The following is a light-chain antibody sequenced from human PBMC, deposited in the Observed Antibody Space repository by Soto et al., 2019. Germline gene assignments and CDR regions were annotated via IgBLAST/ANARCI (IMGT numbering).Light chain of an antibody. CDR3: QQYNNWPRAT. Sequence: EIVLTQSPGTLSLSPGERATLSCRASQSVSSSYLAWYQHRPGQAPRLLIYGASSRATGIPARFSGSGSGTEFNLTISSLQSEDFGVYYCQQYNNWPRATFGGGTKVDIK. J-gene: IGKJ4*01. CDR2: GAS. CDR1: QSVSSSY. V-gene: IGKV3D-15*01.